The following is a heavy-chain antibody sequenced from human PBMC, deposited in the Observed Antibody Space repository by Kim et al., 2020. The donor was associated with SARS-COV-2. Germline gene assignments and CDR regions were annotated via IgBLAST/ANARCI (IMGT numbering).Heavy chain of an antibody. CDR3: ARASQMSEWELLEGVFDY. CDR1: GFTFSSYW. V-gene: IGHV3-7*03. CDR2: IKQDGSEK. Sequence: GGSLRLSCAASGFTFSSYWMSWVRQAPGKGLEWVANIKQDGSEKYYVDSVKGRFTISRDNAKNSLYLQMNSLRAEDTAVYYCARASQMSEWELLEGVFDYWGQGTLVTVSS. J-gene: IGHJ4*02. D-gene: IGHD1-26*01.